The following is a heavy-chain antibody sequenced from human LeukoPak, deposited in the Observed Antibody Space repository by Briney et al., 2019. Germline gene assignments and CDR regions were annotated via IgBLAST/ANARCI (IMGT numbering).Heavy chain of an antibody. CDR1: GYTFTSYY. J-gene: IGHJ4*02. CDR2: INPSGGST. D-gene: IGHD3-9*01. Sequence: ASVKVSCKASGYTFTSYYMHWVRQAPGQGLEWMGIINPSGGSTSYAQKFQGRVTMTRDTSISTAYMELSRLRSDDTAVYYCARALRYFDWFDYWGQGTLVTVSS. CDR3: ARALRYFDWFDY. V-gene: IGHV1-46*01.